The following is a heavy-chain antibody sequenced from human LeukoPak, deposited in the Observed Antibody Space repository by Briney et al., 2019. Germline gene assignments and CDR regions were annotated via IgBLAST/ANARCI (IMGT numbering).Heavy chain of an antibody. D-gene: IGHD3-3*01. CDR3: ARVKIKGGITIFKEYHYMDV. J-gene: IGHJ6*03. CDR2: IYTSGST. CDR1: GVSISIYY. V-gene: IGHV4-4*07. Sequence: PSETLSLTCTVSGVSISIYYWSWLRQPAGKGLEWVGRIYTSGSTNYNPSLKSRVTMSVDTSKNQFSLKLSSVTAADTAVYYCARVKIKGGITIFKEYHYMDVWGKGTTVTVSS.